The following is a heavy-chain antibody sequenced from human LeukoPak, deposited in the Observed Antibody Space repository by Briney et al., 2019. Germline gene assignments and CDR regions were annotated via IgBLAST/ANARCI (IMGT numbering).Heavy chain of an antibody. V-gene: IGHV1-8*03. D-gene: IGHD4-17*01. J-gene: IGHJ4*02. CDR3: ASVDYGVEE. CDR2: MNPNSGNT. Sequence: ASVKVSCKASGYTFTSYDINWVRQATGQGLEWMGWMNPNSGNTGYAQKFQGRVTITADKSTSTAYMELSSLRSEDTAVYYCASVDYGVEEWGQGTLVTVSS. CDR1: GYTFTSYD.